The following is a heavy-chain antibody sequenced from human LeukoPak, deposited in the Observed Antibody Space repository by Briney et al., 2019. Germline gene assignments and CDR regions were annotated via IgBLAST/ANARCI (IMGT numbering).Heavy chain of an antibody. CDR2: IYHSGNT. CDR3: ARAGGGTYYFDF. Sequence: PSETLPLTCAVSGDSINSSKWWNWVRQPPGQGLEWIAEIYHSGNTNYNPSLKSRVTISLDKSKNQFSLKLTSVTAADTALYFCARAGGGTYYFDFWGRGTLVTVSS. J-gene: IGHJ4*02. D-gene: IGHD1-26*01. V-gene: IGHV4-4*02. CDR1: GDSINSSKW.